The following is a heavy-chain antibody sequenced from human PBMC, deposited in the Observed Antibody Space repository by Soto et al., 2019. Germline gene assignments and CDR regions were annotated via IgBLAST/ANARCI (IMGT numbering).Heavy chain of an antibody. CDR2: ISYDGSNR. V-gene: IGHV3-30-3*01. CDR1: GFTFSSYA. J-gene: IGHJ3*02. Sequence: GGSLRLSCAASGFTFSSYAMSWVRQAPGKGLEWVAVISYDGSNRYYADSVKGRFTISRDNSKNTLYPQMNSLRAEDTAVYYCARDIDYYDSSGPFDIWGQGTMVTVSS. D-gene: IGHD3-22*01. CDR3: ARDIDYYDSSGPFDI.